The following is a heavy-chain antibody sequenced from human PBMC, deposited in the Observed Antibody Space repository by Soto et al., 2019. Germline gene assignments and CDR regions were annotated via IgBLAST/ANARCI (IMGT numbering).Heavy chain of an antibody. CDR3: ARDLRRRQLGHSYGMDV. D-gene: IGHD6-6*01. Sequence: ASVKVSCKASGYTFTTYGISWVRQAPGQGLEWMGWISTFNGNTKYEQKFQGRVTMTTDTSTSTAYMELRSLRYDDTAVYYCARDLRRRQLGHSYGMDVWGQGTTVTVSS. V-gene: IGHV1-18*01. CDR1: GYTFTTYG. CDR2: ISTFNGNT. J-gene: IGHJ6*02.